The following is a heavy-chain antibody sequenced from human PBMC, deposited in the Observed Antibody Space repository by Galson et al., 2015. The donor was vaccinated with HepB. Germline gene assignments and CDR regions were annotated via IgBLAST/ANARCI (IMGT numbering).Heavy chain of an antibody. J-gene: IGHJ6*03. V-gene: IGHV4-61*02. CDR2: IYTSGST. Sequence: LTCTVSGGSISSGSYYWSWIRQPAGKGLEWIGRIYTSGSTNYNPSLKSRVTMSVDTSKNQFSLKLSSVTAADTAVYYCARDQVYYYDSSGYYSVGYYMDVWVKGTTVTVSS. CDR3: ARDQVYYYDSSGYYSVGYYMDV. D-gene: IGHD3-22*01. CDR1: GGSISSGSYY.